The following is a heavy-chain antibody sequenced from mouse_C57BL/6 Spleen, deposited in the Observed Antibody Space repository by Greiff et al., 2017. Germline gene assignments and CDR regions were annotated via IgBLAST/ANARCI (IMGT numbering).Heavy chain of an antibody. J-gene: IGHJ1*03. CDR1: GYTFTSYW. Sequence: QVQLQQPGAELVMPGASVKLSCKASGYTFTSYWMHWVQPRPGQGLEWIGQLDPSDSYTNYNQKFKGKSTLTVDKSSSTAYMQLSSLTSEDSAVYYCARRGNWDWYVDVWGTGTTVTVSS. CDR3: ARRGNWDWYVDV. D-gene: IGHD4-1*01. V-gene: IGHV1-69*01. CDR2: LDPSDSYT.